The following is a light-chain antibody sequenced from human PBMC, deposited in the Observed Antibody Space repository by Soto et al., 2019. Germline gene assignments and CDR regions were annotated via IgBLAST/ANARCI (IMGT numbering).Light chain of an antibody. Sequence: DIQMTQSPSSLSASVGDRVTITCRASQTIAMYVNWFQQKPGKAPKPLIYTTSSLQSGVPPRFSGSGSETDFTLTISLLQPEDSSTYYFQQSFTTPYTSGQGTKLEIK. V-gene: IGKV1-39*01. CDR2: TTS. CDR1: QTIAMY. CDR3: QQSFTTPYT. J-gene: IGKJ2*01.